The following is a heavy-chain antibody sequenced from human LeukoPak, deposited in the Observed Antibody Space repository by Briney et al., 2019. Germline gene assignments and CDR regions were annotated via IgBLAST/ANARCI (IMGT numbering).Heavy chain of an antibody. CDR3: ARGGHHYHSSGYYGGTNFDY. V-gene: IGHV3-74*01. CDR2: ISSDESST. CDR1: GFTFSSYW. J-gene: IGHJ4*02. D-gene: IGHD3-22*01. Sequence: PGGSLRLSCAASGFTFSSYWMHWVRQDPGKGLVWVSRISSDESSTSYADSVKGRFTISRDNAENTLYLQMNSLRAEDTALYYCARGGHHYHSSGYYGGTNFDYWGQGTLVTVSS.